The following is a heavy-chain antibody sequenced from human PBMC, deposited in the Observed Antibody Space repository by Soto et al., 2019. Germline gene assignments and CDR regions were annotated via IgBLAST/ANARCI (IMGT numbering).Heavy chain of an antibody. D-gene: IGHD4-17*01. CDR3: AKDRDLLRAFDR. Sequence: GGSLRLSCAASGFTFSNYAMSWVRQAPGKGLEWVSGISASGGRTYYADSVKGRFTISRDNSKNTMSLQMSSLRAEDTAVYICAKDRDLLRAFDRWGQGTSVTVSS. CDR1: GFTFSNYA. J-gene: IGHJ3*01. V-gene: IGHV3-23*01. CDR2: ISASGGRT.